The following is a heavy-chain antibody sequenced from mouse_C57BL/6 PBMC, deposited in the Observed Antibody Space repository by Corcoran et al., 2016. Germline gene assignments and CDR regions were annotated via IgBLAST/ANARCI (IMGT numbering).Heavy chain of an antibody. J-gene: IGHJ3*01. V-gene: IGHV1-26*01. Sequence: VQRQQSGAARARPGASVRLSCKASCYTFTSYGISWVEQSHGKSSEWIGDINPNNGGTSYNQKFKGKAKLTVDKSSSTAYMELRSLTSEDSVVYYCAREVAYWGQGTLVTVS. CDR2: INPNNGGT. CDR1: CYTFTSYG. CDR3: AREVAY.